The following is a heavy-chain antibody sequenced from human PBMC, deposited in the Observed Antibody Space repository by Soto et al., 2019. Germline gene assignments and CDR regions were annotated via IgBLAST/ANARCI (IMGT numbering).Heavy chain of an antibody. CDR1: GDPITSYF. CDR2: VFPGGPT. D-gene: IGHD3-10*01. CDR3: ARPLSGFTYVSSQFYFEY. V-gene: IGHV4-4*07. J-gene: IGHJ4*02. Sequence: QVQLQESGPGLVKPSETLSLTCNVSGDPITSYFWTWIRPPAGKGLEWIGHVFPGGPTSNNSSLTSRVSMSIDTCKNPFSLTLASVTAADTAVYYCARPLSGFTYVSSQFYFEYWGQGTLVTVSS.